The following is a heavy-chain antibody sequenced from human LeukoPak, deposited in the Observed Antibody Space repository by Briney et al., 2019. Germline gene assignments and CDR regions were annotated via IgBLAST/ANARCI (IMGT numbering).Heavy chain of an antibody. CDR1: GIRFSGSG. Sequence: TGGTLRLSCAASGIRFSGSGMHWVRQPPGKGLEWVAFIQFDGINIKYADSVKGRFTISRDNSKNTVWLQMNSLTTDDTAVYYRAREAGTVVIGRFDPWGQGTLVTVSS. CDR2: IQFDGINI. V-gene: IGHV3-30*02. CDR3: AREAGTVVIGRFDP. J-gene: IGHJ5*02. D-gene: IGHD2-15*01.